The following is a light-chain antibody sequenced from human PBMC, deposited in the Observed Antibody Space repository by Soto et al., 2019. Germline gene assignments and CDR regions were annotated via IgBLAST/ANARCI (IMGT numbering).Light chain of an antibody. CDR2: EVS. J-gene: IGLJ3*02. V-gene: IGLV2-8*01. CDR1: SSDVGGYKY. CDR3: SSYAGSSWV. Sequence: SVLTQPPSASGSPGQSVTISCTGISSDVGGYKYVSWYQQHPGKAPKFMIYEVSKRPSGVPDRFSGSKSGDTASLTISGLQAEDEADYYCSSYAGSSWVFGGGTKVTVL.